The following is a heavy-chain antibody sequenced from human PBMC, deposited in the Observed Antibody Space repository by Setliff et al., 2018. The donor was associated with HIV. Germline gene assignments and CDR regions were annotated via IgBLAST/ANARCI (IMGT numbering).Heavy chain of an antibody. D-gene: IGHD3-10*01. CDR1: GFTFSSYE. Sequence: GGSLRLSCAASGFTFSSYEMNWVRQAPGKGLEWVSYISSSGSTIYYEDSVKGRFTISRDNAKNSLYLQMNRLRAEDTAVYYCARGSRYYGSGSPDHWGQGTLVTVSS. CDR3: ARGSRYYGSGSPDH. CDR2: ISSSGSTI. V-gene: IGHV3-48*03. J-gene: IGHJ4*02.